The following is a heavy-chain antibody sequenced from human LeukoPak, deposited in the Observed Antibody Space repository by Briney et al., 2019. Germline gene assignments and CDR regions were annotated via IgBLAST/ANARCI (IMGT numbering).Heavy chain of an antibody. Sequence: ASVKVSCKASGYTFTSYGISWVRQAPGQGLEWMGWISAYNGNTNYAQKLQGRVTMTTDTSTSTAYMELRSLRSDDTAVYYCARAPNYSSSGSPFWEVWGQGTLVTVSS. CDR2: ISAYNGNT. V-gene: IGHV1-18*01. J-gene: IGHJ4*02. D-gene: IGHD3-10*01. CDR1: GYTFTSYG. CDR3: ARAPNYSSSGSPFWEV.